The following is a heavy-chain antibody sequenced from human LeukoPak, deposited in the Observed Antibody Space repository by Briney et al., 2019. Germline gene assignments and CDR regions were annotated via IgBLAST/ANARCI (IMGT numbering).Heavy chain of an antibody. CDR3: TTRLQHHFDY. CDR1: GLTFSSYT. D-gene: IGHD4-11*01. Sequence: RWSLRLSCATSGLTFSSYTMNWVRQTPGKGLQWVSTISDGSRNPHYAASVNGRFTITRDDFLKVVYLQMNSLTVEDTAVYYCTTRLQHHFDYWGQGTQVTVSS. V-gene: IGHV3-23*01. J-gene: IGHJ4*02. CDR2: ISDGSRNP.